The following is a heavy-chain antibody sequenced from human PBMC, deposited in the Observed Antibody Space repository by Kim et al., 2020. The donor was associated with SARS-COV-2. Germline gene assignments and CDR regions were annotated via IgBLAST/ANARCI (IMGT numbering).Heavy chain of an antibody. Sequence: SVKVSCKASGGTFSSYAISWVRQAPGQGLEWMGGIIPIFGTANYAQKFQGRVTITADESTSTAYMELSSLRSEDTAVYYCARDRLAGTVTTLVDPWGQGTLVTVSS. CDR2: IIPIFGTA. CDR1: GGTFSSYA. V-gene: IGHV1-69*13. J-gene: IGHJ5*02. CDR3: ARDRLAGTVTTLVDP. D-gene: IGHD4-17*01.